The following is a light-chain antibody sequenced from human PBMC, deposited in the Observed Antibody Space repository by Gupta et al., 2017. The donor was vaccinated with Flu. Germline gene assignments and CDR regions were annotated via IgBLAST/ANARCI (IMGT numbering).Light chain of an antibody. CDR1: QSVTSSW. J-gene: IGKJ2*01. V-gene: IGKV3-20*01. CDR3: QHDSSSPGT. CDR2: GAS. Sequence: EIVLTQSPATLSLSPGERATLSCRASQSVTSSWLAWYQQKPGQAPRLLIYGASSRATGVPDRFSGSGSGTDFTLTISRLEPEDFAVYYCQHDSSSPGTFGQGTKLEIK.